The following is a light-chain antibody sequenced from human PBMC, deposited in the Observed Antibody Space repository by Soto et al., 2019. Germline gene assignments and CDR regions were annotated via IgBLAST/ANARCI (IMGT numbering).Light chain of an antibody. J-gene: IGKJ1*01. CDR3: QQSYNAPRT. CDR2: AAS. V-gene: IGKV1-39*01. CDR1: QSISNY. Sequence: DIQMTQSPYSLSASVGDRVTITCRASQSISNYLNWYQQKPGKAPRLLIHAASSLQSGVPSRFSGSGSGTDFTLTISSLQPEDFAICYCQQSYNAPRTFGPGTKVDIK.